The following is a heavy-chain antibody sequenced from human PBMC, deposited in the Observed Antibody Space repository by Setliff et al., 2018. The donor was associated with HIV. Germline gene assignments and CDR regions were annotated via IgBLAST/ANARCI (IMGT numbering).Heavy chain of an antibody. CDR1: GASISSGNW. Sequence: LSLTCTVSGASISSGNWWSWVRQSPGKGLEWIGEIFHTGSTNYNPSLKSRVTISVDTSKNHFSLNVSSLTAADTALYFCARLMPNWDYFDYWGQGTQVTVSS. CDR3: ARLMPNWDYFDY. D-gene: IGHD2-2*01. J-gene: IGHJ4*02. CDR2: IFHTGST. V-gene: IGHV4-4*01.